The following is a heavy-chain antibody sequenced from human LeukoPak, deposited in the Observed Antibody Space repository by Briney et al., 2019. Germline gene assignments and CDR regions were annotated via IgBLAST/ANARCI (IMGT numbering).Heavy chain of an antibody. J-gene: IGHJ3*02. CDR2: INPSGGST. V-gene: IGHV1-46*01. CDR3: ATDHSHDAFDI. Sequence: ASVKVSCKASGYTFTGYYMHWVRQAPGQGLEWMGIINPSGGSTSYAQKFQGRVTMTRDTSTSTVYMELSSLRSEDTAVYYCATDHSHDAFDIWGQGTMVTVSS. CDR1: GYTFTGYY. D-gene: IGHD2-21*01.